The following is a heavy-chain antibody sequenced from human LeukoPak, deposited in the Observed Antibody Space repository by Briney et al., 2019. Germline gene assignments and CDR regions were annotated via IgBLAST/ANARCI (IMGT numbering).Heavy chain of an antibody. CDR2: TYYRSKWYN. Sequence: SQTLSLTCAISGDXVSSNSAAWNWIRQSPSRCLEWLGRTYYRSKWYNDYAVSVKSRITINPDTSKNQFSLQLNSVTPEDTAVYYCARDRGRQQLEYYYYYGMDVWGQGTTVTVSS. D-gene: IGHD6-13*01. CDR1: GDXVSSNSAA. V-gene: IGHV6-1*01. J-gene: IGHJ6*02. CDR3: ARDRGRQQLEYYYYYGMDV.